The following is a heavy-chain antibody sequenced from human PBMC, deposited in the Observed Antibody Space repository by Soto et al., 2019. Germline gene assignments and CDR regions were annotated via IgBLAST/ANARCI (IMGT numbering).Heavy chain of an antibody. V-gene: IGHV4-61*01. CDR3: ARADGYPLWNNAI. J-gene: IGHJ4*02. D-gene: IGHD1-1*01. CDR1: GGSVSNKTYY. Sequence: SETLSLTCSVSGGSVSNKTYYWSWIRQPPGKRLEWIGYVYYSGTTNYNPSLKSRVTISVDTSKNQFSLKLSSVTAADTAVYYCARADGYPLWNNAIWGQGTLVTVSS. CDR2: VYYSGTT.